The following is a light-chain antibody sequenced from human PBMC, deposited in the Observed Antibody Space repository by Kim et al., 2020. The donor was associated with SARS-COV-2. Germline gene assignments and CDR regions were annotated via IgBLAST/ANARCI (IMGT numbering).Light chain of an antibody. CDR3: MQGTQFPRT. CDR2: KVS. Sequence: QSATISCTSSRSLVHSDGITYFKWSQRRAGQPPRLLIYKVSNRFSGVPDRFSGSGAGTDFTLTISRVEAEDVTIYYCMQGTQFPRTFGQRTKLEI. CDR1: RSLVHSDGITY. J-gene: IGKJ2*01. V-gene: IGKV2-24*01.